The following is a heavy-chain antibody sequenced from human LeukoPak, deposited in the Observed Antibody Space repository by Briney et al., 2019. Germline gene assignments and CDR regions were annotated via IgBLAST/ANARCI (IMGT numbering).Heavy chain of an antibody. V-gene: IGHV3-23*01. D-gene: IGHD5-18*01. CDR2: VSPNGETA. CDR1: GFIFRNYG. J-gene: IGHJ4*02. CDR3: AKDLGWIQFGY. Sequence: GGSERLSCAASGFIFRNYGMNWLRQPPGKGLEWVSGVSPNGETAYYADSVKGRFTISRDNSKNTVYLQVRSLRAEDTAVYYCAKDLGWIQFGYWGQGALVTVSS.